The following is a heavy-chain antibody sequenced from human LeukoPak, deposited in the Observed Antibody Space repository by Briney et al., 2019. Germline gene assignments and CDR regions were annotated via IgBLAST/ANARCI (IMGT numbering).Heavy chain of an antibody. CDR3: ARTKGFLEWLPPLDY. Sequence: ASVKVSCKASGYTFTGYYMHWVRQAPGQWLEWMGWINPNSGGTNYAQKFQGRVTMTRDTSISTAYMELSRLRSDDTAVYYCARTKGFLEWLPPLDYWGQGTLVTVSS. J-gene: IGHJ4*02. CDR2: INPNSGGT. V-gene: IGHV1-2*02. CDR1: GYTFTGYY. D-gene: IGHD3-3*01.